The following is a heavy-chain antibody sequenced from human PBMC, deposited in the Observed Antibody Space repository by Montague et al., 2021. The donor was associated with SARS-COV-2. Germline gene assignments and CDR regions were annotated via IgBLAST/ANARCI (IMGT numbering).Heavy chain of an antibody. CDR2: IYYRGST. D-gene: IGHD5-24*01. J-gene: IGHJ5*02. V-gene: IGHV4-59*12. CDR1: GGSINNSY. CDR3: AREDRWNWFDP. Sequence: SETLSLTCTVSGGSINNSYRSWIRQPPGKGLEWIGYIYYRGSTNYNPSLETRVIISVGPAKNQFSLKMSSVTAADTAVYYCAREDRWNWFDPWGQGTLVIVSS.